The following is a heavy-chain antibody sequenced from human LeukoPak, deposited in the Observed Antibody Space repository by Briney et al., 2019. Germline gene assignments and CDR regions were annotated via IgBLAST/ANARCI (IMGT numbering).Heavy chain of an antibody. CDR1: GFTFSSYE. CDR3: ARGTEQWLVLFDF. Sequence: GGSLRLSCAASGFTFSSYEMNWVRQAPGKGLEWVSYISSSGGTIYYADSVKGRFTISSDNARNSLYLQMNSLRAEDTAVYYCARGTEQWLVLFDFWGQGALVTVSS. CDR2: ISSSGGTI. D-gene: IGHD6-19*01. V-gene: IGHV3-48*03. J-gene: IGHJ4*02.